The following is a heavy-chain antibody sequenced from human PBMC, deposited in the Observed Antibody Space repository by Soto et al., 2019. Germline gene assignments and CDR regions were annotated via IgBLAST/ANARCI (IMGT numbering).Heavy chain of an antibody. Sequence: ASVKVSCKASGYTFTSYYMHWVRQAPGQGLEWMGIINPSGGSTSYAQKFQGRVTMTRDTSTSTVYMELSSLRSEDTAVYYCARDRGRIMITFGGGGMDVWGQGTKVTVSS. J-gene: IGHJ6*02. D-gene: IGHD3-16*01. V-gene: IGHV1-46*01. CDR1: GYTFTSYY. CDR3: ARDRGRIMITFGGGGMDV. CDR2: INPSGGST.